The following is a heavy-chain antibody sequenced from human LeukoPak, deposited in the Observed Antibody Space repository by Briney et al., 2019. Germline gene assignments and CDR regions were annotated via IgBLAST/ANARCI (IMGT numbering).Heavy chain of an antibody. CDR2: INPNSGGT. D-gene: IGHD2-2*01. Sequence: ASVKVSCKASGYTFTGYYMHWVRQASGQGLEWMGWINPNSGGTNYAQKFQGRVTMTRDTSISTAYMELSRLRSDDTAVYYCARVSAPGLGSTSAELYYWGQGTLVTVSS. J-gene: IGHJ4*02. CDR3: ARVSAPGLGSTSAELYY. V-gene: IGHV1-2*02. CDR1: GYTFTGYY.